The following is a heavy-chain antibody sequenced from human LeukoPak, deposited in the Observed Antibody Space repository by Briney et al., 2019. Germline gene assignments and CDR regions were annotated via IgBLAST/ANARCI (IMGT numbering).Heavy chain of an antibody. Sequence: PSETLSLTCTVSGGSISSYYWSWIRQPPGKGLEWIGYIYYSGSTSYNPSLKSRVTISVDTSKNQFSLKQSSVTAADTAVYYCARHSYYYDSSGYYYFDYWGQGTLVTVSS. CDR1: GGSISSYY. V-gene: IGHV4-59*08. J-gene: IGHJ4*02. D-gene: IGHD3-22*01. CDR2: IYYSGST. CDR3: ARHSYYYDSSGYYYFDY.